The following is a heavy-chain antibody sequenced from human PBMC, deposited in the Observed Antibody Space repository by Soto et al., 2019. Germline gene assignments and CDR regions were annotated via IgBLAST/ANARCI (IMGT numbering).Heavy chain of an antibody. CDR2: IYYSGST. CDR3: ARGVYSSSWYPSPFDY. Sequence: QVQLQESGPGLVKPSQTLSLTCTVSGGSISSGGYYWSWIRQHPGKGLEWIGYIYYSGSTYYNPSLKSRVTISVDTSKNQFSLKLRSVTAADTAVYYCARGVYSSSWYPSPFDYWGQGTLVTVSS. V-gene: IGHV4-31*03. J-gene: IGHJ4*02. D-gene: IGHD6-13*01. CDR1: GGSISSGGYY.